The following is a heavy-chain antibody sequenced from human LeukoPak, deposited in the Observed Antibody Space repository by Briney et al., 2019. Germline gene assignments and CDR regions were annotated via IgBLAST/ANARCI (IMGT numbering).Heavy chain of an antibody. D-gene: IGHD3-3*01. Sequence: SETLSLTCTVSGGSISSYYWSWIRQPPGKALEWIGYIYYSGSTNYNPSLKSRVTISVDTSKNQFSLKLSSVTAADTAVYYCASYDFWSGYHDYWGQGTLVTVSS. V-gene: IGHV4-59*01. CDR2: IYYSGST. CDR1: GGSISSYY. J-gene: IGHJ4*02. CDR3: ASYDFWSGYHDY.